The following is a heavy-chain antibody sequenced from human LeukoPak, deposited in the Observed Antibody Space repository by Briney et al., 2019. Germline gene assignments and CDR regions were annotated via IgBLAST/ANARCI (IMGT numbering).Heavy chain of an antibody. CDR1: GYTFTSYD. Sequence: AASVKVSCKASGYTFTSYDINWVRQATGQGLEWMGWMNPNSGNTGYAQKFQGRVTITADKSTSTAYMELSSLRSEDTAVYYCANSHNNDYGLYYFDYWGQGTLVTVSS. D-gene: IGHD4-17*01. CDR3: ANSHNNDYGLYYFDY. V-gene: IGHV1-8*01. CDR2: MNPNSGNT. J-gene: IGHJ4*02.